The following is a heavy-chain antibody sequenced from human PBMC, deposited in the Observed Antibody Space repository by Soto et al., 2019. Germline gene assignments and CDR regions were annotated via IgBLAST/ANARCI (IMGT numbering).Heavy chain of an antibody. V-gene: IGHV3-74*01. Sequence: EVQLVESGGGSVQPGGSLRLSCAASGFTFRSYFMAWVRQAPGKGLVLVSQVTGDGSTTNYADSVRGRFTISRDNAKTTLYLQMNSLRDEDTAIYYCARENWYSMDVWGQGTTVTVSS. CDR2: VTGDGSTT. J-gene: IGHJ6*02. CDR3: ARENWYSMDV. CDR1: GFTFRSYF. D-gene: IGHD1-20*01.